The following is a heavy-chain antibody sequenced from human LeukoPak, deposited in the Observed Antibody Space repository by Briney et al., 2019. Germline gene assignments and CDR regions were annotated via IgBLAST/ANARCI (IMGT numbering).Heavy chain of an antibody. V-gene: IGHV1-46*01. CDR3: ARDVCGGDSGVYGMDV. CDR1: GYTFTSYY. J-gene: IGHJ6*02. CDR2: INPSGGST. Sequence: ASVTVSCKAPGYTFTSYYMHWVRQAPGQGLEWMGIINPSGGSTSYAQKFQGRVTMTRDTPTSTVYMELSSLRSEDTAVYYCARDVCGGDSGVYGMDVWGQGTTVTVSS. D-gene: IGHD2-21*02.